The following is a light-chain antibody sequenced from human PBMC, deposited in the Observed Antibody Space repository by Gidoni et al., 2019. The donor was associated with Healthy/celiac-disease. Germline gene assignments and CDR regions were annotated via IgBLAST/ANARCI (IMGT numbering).Light chain of an antibody. J-gene: IGKJ2*01. V-gene: IGKV4-1*01. CDR3: QQYYSTPPT. CDR2: WAS. CDR1: QSVLYSSNNKKY. Sequence: DILMTQSPDSLAVSLGERATINCKSSQSVLYSSNNKKYLAWYQQKPGQPPKLLIYWASTRESGVPDRFSGSGSGTDFTLTISSLQAEDVAVYYCQQYYSTPPTFGQGTKLEIK.